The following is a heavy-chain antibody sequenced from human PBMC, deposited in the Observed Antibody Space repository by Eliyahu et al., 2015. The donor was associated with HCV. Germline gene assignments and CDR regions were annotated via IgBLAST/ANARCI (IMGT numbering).Heavy chain of an antibody. Sequence: EVQLVESGGDFIKSGGSLRLSCAASGFTFSNSWMSWVRQAPGKGLEWVGCIKSKTDGETTEYAAPVKGRFIISRDDSKNMLYLQMTSLKVEDTAVYYCTDHFFWGQGALVTVSS. J-gene: IGHJ4*02. V-gene: IGHV3-15*01. CDR2: IKSKTDGETT. D-gene: IGHD2/OR15-2a*01. CDR1: GFTFSNSW. CDR3: TDHFF.